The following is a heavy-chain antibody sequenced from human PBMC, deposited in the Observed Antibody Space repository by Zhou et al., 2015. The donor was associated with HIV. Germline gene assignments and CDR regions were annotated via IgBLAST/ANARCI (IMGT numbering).Heavy chain of an antibody. V-gene: IGHV1-2*06. CDR3: ARTKGVARYYYYYMDV. Sequence: QVQLVQSGAEVKKPGASVKVSCKASGYTFTGYYMHWVRQAPGQGLEWMGRINPNSGGTNYAQKFQGRVTMTRDTSISTAYMELSRLRSDDTAVYYCARTKGVARYYYYYMDVWGKGTTVTVSS. CDR1: GYTFTGYY. J-gene: IGHJ6*03. CDR2: INPNSGGT.